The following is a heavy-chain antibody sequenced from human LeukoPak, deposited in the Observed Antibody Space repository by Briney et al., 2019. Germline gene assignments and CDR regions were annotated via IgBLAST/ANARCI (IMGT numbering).Heavy chain of an antibody. CDR1: GFTFSSYS. J-gene: IGHJ4*02. D-gene: IGHD3-3*01. CDR2: ISNSSSYI. CDR3: ALNGDFWSGYWDY. Sequence: PGGSLRLSCAASGFTFSSYSMNWVRQAPGKGLEWVSSISNSSSYIYYADSVKGRFTISRDNSKNTLYLQMNSLRAEDTAVYYCALNGDFWSGYWDYWGQGTLVTVSS. V-gene: IGHV3-21*01.